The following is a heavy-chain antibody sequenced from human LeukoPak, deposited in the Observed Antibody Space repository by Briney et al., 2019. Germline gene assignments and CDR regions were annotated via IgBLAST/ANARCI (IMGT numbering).Heavy chain of an antibody. CDR3: ARGSQNNWFDP. V-gene: IGHV4-39*06. D-gene: IGHD2-15*01. CDR1: GGSISSSSYY. CDR2: IYYSGST. Sequence: NPSETLSLTCTVSGGSISSSSYYWGWIRQPPGKGLEWIGSIYYSGSTYYNPSLKSRVTISVDTSKNQFPLKLSSVTAADTAVYYCARGSQNNWFDPWGQGTLVTVSS. J-gene: IGHJ5*02.